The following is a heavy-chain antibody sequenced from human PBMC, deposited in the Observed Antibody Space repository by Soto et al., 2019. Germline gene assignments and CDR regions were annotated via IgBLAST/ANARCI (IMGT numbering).Heavy chain of an antibody. D-gene: IGHD5-18*01. V-gene: IGHV1-18*01. J-gene: IGHJ4*02. CDR1: GYTFTSYG. CDR3: ASSLLVGYGLEGESD. CDR2: ISAYNGNT. Sequence: QVQLVQSGAEVKKPGASVKVSCKASGYTFTSYGISWVRQAPGQGLEWMGWISAYNGNTNYAQKLQGRVTMTTDTSXCTAYMELRSLRSDDTAVYYCASSLLVGYGLEGESDWGQGTLVTVSS.